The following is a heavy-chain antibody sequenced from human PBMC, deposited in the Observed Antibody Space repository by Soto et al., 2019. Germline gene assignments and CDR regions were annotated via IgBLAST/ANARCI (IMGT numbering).Heavy chain of an antibody. J-gene: IGHJ6*02. CDR1: GFSLSTSGMC. CDR3: ARIWQVFGVYGMDV. D-gene: IGHD3-10*01. V-gene: IGHV2-70*01. CDR2: IDWDDDK. Sequence: SGPTLVNPTPPLTLTCTFSGFSLSTSGMCVSWNRQPPGKALEWLALIDWDDDKYYSTSLKTRLTISKDTSKNQVVLTMTNMDPVDTATYYCARIWQVFGVYGMDVWGQGTTVTVSS.